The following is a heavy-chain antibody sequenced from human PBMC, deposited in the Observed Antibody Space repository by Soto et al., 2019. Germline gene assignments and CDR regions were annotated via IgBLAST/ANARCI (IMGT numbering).Heavy chain of an antibody. J-gene: IGHJ6*02. CDR3: AKRYSGYDYPSYYYYGMDV. V-gene: IGHV3-30*18. D-gene: IGHD5-12*01. Sequence: QVQLVESGGGVVQPGRSLRLSCAASGFTFSSYGMHWVRQAPGKGLEWVAVISYDGRNKYYADSVKGRFTISRDNSKNTLYLQMNSLRAEDTAVDYCAKRYSGYDYPSYYYYGMDVWGQGTTVTVSS. CDR1: GFTFSSYG. CDR2: ISYDGRNK.